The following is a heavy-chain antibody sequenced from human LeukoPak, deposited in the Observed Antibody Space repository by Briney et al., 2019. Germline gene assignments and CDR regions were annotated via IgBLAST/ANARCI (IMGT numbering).Heavy chain of an antibody. CDR1: GFTFSSYA. CDR3: AKVRVVYAIPGAFDY. Sequence: GGSLRLSCAASGFTFSSYAMHWVRQAPGKGLEWVAVISYDGSNKYYADSVKGRFTISRDNSKNTLYLQMNSLRVEDTAVYYCAKVRVVYAIPGAFDYWGQGTLVTVSS. D-gene: IGHD2-8*02. V-gene: IGHV3-30*04. J-gene: IGHJ4*02. CDR2: ISYDGSNK.